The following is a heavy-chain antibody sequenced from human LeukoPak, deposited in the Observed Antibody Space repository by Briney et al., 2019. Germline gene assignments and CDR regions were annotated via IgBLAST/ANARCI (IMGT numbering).Heavy chain of an antibody. CDR2: MNPNSGNT. CDR3: AGGLVTMVRGVYYYYMDV. Sequence: ASVKVSCKASGYTFTSYDINWVRQATGHGLEWMGWMNPNSGNTGYAQKFQGRVTMTRNTSISTAYMELSSLRSEDTAVYYCAGGLVTMVRGVYYYYMDVWGKGTTVTVSS. V-gene: IGHV1-8*01. D-gene: IGHD3-10*01. CDR1: GYTFTSYD. J-gene: IGHJ6*03.